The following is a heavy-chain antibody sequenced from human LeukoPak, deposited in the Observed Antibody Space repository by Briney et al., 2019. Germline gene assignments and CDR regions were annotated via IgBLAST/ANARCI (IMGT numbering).Heavy chain of an antibody. D-gene: IGHD2-2*01. J-gene: IGHJ4*02. CDR1: GFIFSGYA. V-gene: IGHV3-30-3*01. Sequence: PGRSLRLSCAASGFIFSGYAMHWVRQAPGRGLEWVAVISYDGSNKYYADSVKGRFTISRDNFKNTLYLQMNSLRAEDTAVYYCVRTIRSSTKNYYFEYWGQGTLVTVSS. CDR3: VRTIRSSTKNYYFEY. CDR2: ISYDGSNK.